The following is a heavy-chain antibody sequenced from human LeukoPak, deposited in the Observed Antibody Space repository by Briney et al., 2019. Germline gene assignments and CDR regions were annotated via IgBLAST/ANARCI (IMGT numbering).Heavy chain of an antibody. CDR2: IYYSGST. V-gene: IGHV4-38-2*02. J-gene: IGHJ4*02. D-gene: IGHD3-22*01. CDR1: GYSISSGYY. Sequence: SETLSLTCTVSGYSISSGYYWGWIRQPPGKGLEWIGSIYYSGSTYYNPSLKSRVTISVDTSKNQFSLKLSSVTAADTAVYYCARSPLGYDSSGYPIGYYFDYWGQGTLVTVSS. CDR3: ARSPLGYDSSGYPIGYYFDY.